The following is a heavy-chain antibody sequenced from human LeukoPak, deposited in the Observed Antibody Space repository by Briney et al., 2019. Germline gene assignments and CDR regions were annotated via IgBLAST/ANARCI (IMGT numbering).Heavy chain of an antibody. V-gene: IGHV4-4*07. CDR1: GGSISSYY. CDR3: ARELRGSWPFDY. Sequence: SETLSLTCTVSGGSISSYYWSWIRQPAGKGLQWIGRIYTSGSTNYNPSLTSRVTMSVDTSKNQFSLKLSSVTAADTAVYYCARELRGSWPFDYWGQGTLVTVSS. CDR2: IYTSGST. J-gene: IGHJ4*02. D-gene: IGHD1-26*01.